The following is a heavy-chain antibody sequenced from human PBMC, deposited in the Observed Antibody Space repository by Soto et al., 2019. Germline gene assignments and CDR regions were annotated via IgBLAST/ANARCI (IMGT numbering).Heavy chain of an antibody. V-gene: IGHV3-23*01. Sequence: EVHLLESGGALVQPGGSLRLSCAASGFTFSSCAMGWVRQAPGKGLEWVSDIIDSGGSTYYADAVKGRFTISRDNFXSTLYLQMNSLRAEDTAVYYCGKGRSYYYYYGVDVWGQGTTVTVSS. D-gene: IGHD1-26*01. J-gene: IGHJ6*02. CDR3: GKGRSYYYYYGVDV. CDR1: GFTFSSCA. CDR2: IIDSGGST.